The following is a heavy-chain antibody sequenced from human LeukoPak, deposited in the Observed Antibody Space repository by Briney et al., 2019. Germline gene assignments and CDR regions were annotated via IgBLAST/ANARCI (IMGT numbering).Heavy chain of an antibody. CDR2: TLASGTV. CDR3: AREVDPTSSHYYISYMGV. CDR1: GDSLISKNYY. J-gene: IGHJ6*03. D-gene: IGHD6-6*01. V-gene: IGHV4-61*02. Sequence: SQTLSLTCTVSGDSLISKNYYWTWLRQPAGKGLEWIGRTLASGTVSYSPSLKSRVTISVDTSNNQFSLSLSSVTAADTATYYCAREVDPTSSHYYISYMGVWGKGITVAVSS.